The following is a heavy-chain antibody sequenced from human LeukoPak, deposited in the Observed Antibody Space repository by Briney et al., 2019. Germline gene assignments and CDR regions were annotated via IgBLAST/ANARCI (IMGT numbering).Heavy chain of an antibody. CDR3: ARGATISETGYFDF. J-gene: IGHJ4*03. CDR2: IDHRGDT. Sequence: PSETLSLTCAVYGGSFSRYYWSWIRQSPGKGLEWIAEIDHRGDTNYNPSVKSRVTISIDTSKNQFPLKLRSLSAADTALYYCARGATISETGYFDFWGQGTLVTVSS. CDR1: GGSFSRYY. V-gene: IGHV4-34*01. D-gene: IGHD5-24*01.